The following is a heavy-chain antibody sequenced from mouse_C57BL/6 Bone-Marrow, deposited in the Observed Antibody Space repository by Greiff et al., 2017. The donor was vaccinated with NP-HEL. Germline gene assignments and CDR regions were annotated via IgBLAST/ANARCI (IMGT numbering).Heavy chain of an antibody. J-gene: IGHJ1*03. D-gene: IGHD1-1*01. CDR2: INPSTGGT. Sequence: EVQLQQSGPELVKPGASVKISCKASGYSFTGYYMNWVKQSPEKSLEWIGEINPSTGGTTYNQKFKAKATLTVDKSSSTAYMQLKSLTSEDSAVYYCARHYGSSYGYFDVWGTGTTVTVSS. V-gene: IGHV1-42*01. CDR1: GYSFTGYY. CDR3: ARHYGSSYGYFDV.